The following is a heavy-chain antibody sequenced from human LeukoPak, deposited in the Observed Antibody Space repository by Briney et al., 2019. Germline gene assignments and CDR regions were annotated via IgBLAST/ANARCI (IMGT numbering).Heavy chain of an antibody. J-gene: IGHJ3*02. V-gene: IGHV4-31*03. CDR2: IYYSGST. D-gene: IGHD3-22*01. Sequence: SETLSLTCTVSGGSISSSSDFWGWIRQHPGKGLEWIGYIYYSGSTYYNLSLKSRVTISVDTSKNQFSLKLSSVTAADTAVYYCARATYDSSGYYSPDAFDIWGQGTMVTVSS. CDR1: GGSISSSSDF. CDR3: ARATYDSSGYYSPDAFDI.